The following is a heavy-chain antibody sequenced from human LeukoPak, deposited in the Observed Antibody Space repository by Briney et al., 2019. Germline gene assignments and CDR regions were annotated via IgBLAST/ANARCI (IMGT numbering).Heavy chain of an antibody. D-gene: IGHD3-10*01. V-gene: IGHV4-34*01. Sequence: PSETLSLTCAVYGGSFSGYYWSWIRQPPGKGLEWIGEINHSGGTNYNPSLKSRVTISVDTSKNQFSLKLSSATAADTTVYYCARRGQYYYGSGDYWGQGTLVTVSS. CDR2: INHSGGT. CDR3: ARRGQYYYGSGDY. J-gene: IGHJ4*02. CDR1: GGSFSGYY.